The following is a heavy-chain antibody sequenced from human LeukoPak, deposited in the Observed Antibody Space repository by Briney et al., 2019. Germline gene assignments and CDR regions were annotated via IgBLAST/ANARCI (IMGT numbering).Heavy chain of an antibody. CDR2: IKHDGSEK. J-gene: IGHJ4*02. D-gene: IGHD3-16*01. CDR3: ARQPIYEAYFDF. Sequence: GGSLRLSCAVSGFTFSNFAMSWVRQAPGKGLEWVANIKHDGSEKNFVDSVKGRFTISRDNAENSLFLQMNSLRADDTAVYFCARQPIYEAYFDFWGQGTLVTVSS. V-gene: IGHV3-7*01. CDR1: GFTFSNFA.